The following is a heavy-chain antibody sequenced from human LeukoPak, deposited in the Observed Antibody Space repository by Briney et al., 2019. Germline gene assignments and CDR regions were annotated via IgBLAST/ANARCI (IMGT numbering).Heavy chain of an antibody. D-gene: IGHD5-12*01. CDR3: ARDFAVGPWIAPPFDY. CDR2: ISSSSSYI. V-gene: IGHV3-21*01. J-gene: IGHJ4*02. CDR1: GFTFSSYS. Sequence: PGGSLRLSCAASGFTFSSYSMNWVRQAPGKGLEWVSSISSSSSYIYYADSVKGRFTISRDNAKNSLYLQMNSLRAEDTAVYYCARDFAVGPWIAPPFDYWGQGTLVTVSS.